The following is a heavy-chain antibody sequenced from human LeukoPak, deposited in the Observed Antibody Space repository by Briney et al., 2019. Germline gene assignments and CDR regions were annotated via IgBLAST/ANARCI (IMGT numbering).Heavy chain of an antibody. CDR1: GYSFSNYS. J-gene: IGHJ5*02. CDR3: ARRGGAAEWFDP. CDR2: IYPGDSDT. V-gene: IGHV5-51*01. D-gene: IGHD6-13*01. Sequence: GESLKISCKGSGYSFSNYSIGWVRQMPGKGLEWMGIIYPGDSDTRYNPSFQGQVTISADKSINTAYLQWSSLKATDTAMYYCARRGGAAEWFDPWGQGTLVTV.